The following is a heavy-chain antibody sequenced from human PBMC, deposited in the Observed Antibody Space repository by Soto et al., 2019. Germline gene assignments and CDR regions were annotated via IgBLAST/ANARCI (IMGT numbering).Heavy chain of an antibody. CDR2: ISSSSSYI. CDR3: ARDLYNWNYPNWFDP. Sequence: GGSLRLSCAASGFTFSSYSMNWVRQAPGKGLEWVSSISSSSSYIYYADSVKGRFTISRDNAKNSLYLQMNSLRAEDTAVYYCARDLYNWNYPNWFDPWGQGTLVTVSS. V-gene: IGHV3-21*01. J-gene: IGHJ5*02. CDR1: GFTFSSYS. D-gene: IGHD1-7*01.